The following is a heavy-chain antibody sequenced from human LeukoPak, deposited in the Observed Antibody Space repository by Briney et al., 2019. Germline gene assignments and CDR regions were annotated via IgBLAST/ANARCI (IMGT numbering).Heavy chain of an antibody. Sequence: GGSLRLSCAASGFTLSSYSMNRVRQAPGKGLEWVSGISGSGGSTYYADSVKGRFTISRDNSKNTLYLQMNSLRAEDTAVYYCAKGGVGAPLLYYYYMDVWGKGTTVTVSS. D-gene: IGHD1-26*01. V-gene: IGHV3-23*01. J-gene: IGHJ6*03. CDR2: ISGSGGST. CDR3: AKGGVGAPLLYYYYMDV. CDR1: GFTLSSYS.